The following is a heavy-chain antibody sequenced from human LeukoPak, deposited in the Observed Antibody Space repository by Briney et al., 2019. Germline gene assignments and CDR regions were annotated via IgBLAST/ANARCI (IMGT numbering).Heavy chain of an antibody. CDR3: ARGGPTGALDDNWFDP. V-gene: IGHV4-4*09. D-gene: IGHD4-11*01. J-gene: IGHJ5*02. Sequence: SETLSLTCTVSGGSTRRSYWSWIRQPPGRGLEWIGYFYLSGSNYNPSLKSRVTMSLDTSKNQFSLRLSPVTAADTAVYYCARGGPTGALDDNWFDPWGQGTLVTVSS. CDR1: GGSTRRSY. CDR2: FYLSGS.